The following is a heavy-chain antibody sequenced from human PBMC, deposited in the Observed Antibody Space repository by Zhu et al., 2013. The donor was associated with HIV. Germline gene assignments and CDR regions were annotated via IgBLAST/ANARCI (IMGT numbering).Heavy chain of an antibody. CDR3: ARDAKFGSGSYYKIGYYYYYYGLDV. Sequence: QVQLVQSGAEVKKPGSSVKVSCKASGGTFSSYAISWVRQAPGQGLEWMGVTNPSGGSTTYAQKFQGRVTMTRDTSTSTVYMDLSSLRSEDTAVYYCARDAKFGSGSYYKIGYYYYYYGLDVWGQGTTVTVSS. V-gene: IGHV1-46*01. D-gene: IGHD3-10*01. J-gene: IGHJ6*02. CDR2: TNPSGGST. CDR1: GGTFSSYA.